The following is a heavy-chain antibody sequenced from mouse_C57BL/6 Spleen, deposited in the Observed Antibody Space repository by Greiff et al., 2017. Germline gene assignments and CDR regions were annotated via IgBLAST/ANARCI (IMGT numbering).Heavy chain of an antibody. V-gene: IGHV1-18*01. Sequence: EVKLQESGPELVKPGASVKIPCKASGYTFTDYNMDWVKQSHGKSLEWIGDINPNNGGTIYNQKFKGKATLTVDKSSSTAYMELRSLTSEDTAVYYCARGGVITTVVEGDYFDYWGQGTTLTVSS. J-gene: IGHJ2*01. CDR3: ARGGVITTVVEGDYFDY. CDR1: GYTFTDYN. CDR2: INPNNGGT. D-gene: IGHD1-1*01.